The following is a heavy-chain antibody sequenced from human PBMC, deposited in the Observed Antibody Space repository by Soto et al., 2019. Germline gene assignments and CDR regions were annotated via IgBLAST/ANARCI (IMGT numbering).Heavy chain of an antibody. D-gene: IGHD2-15*01. CDR2: VSIGGST. CDR3: AKRRGAGGHFAS. CDR1: GFTFSSYA. Sequence: PGGSLRLSCAASGFTFSSYAMGWVRQGPGKGLEWVAVVSIGGSTHYADSVRGRFTISRDNSKNTLSLQMNSLTAEDTAVYFCAKRRGAGGHFASWGQGALVTVS. V-gene: IGHV3-23*01. J-gene: IGHJ4*02.